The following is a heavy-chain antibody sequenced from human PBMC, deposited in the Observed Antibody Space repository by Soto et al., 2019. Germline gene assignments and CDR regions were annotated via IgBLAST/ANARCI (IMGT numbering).Heavy chain of an antibody. CDR2: IHPGDSDT. Sequence: PGESLKISCKGSGYSFTSYWIGWVRQMPGKGLEWMGIIHPGDSDTRYSPSFQGQVTISADKSISTAYLQWSSLKASDTAMYYCARLPEDYYYGMDVWGQGTTVTVSS. V-gene: IGHV5-51*01. J-gene: IGHJ6*02. CDR3: ARLPEDYYYGMDV. CDR1: GYSFTSYW.